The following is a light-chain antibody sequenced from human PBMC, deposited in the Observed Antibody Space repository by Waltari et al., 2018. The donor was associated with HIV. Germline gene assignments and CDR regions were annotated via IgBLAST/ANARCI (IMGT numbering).Light chain of an antibody. CDR3: CSYAGETTFYV. CDR1: VPDIGTYDL. Sequence: SALTQPASVSGSPGQSITISCNGSVPDIGTYDLVSWYQQFPDKAPKLIIYEVFKRPSGISERCSASKSGNAASLTISGLQSEDEADYYCCSYAGETTFYVFGTGT. J-gene: IGLJ1*01. CDR2: EVF. V-gene: IGLV2-23*02.